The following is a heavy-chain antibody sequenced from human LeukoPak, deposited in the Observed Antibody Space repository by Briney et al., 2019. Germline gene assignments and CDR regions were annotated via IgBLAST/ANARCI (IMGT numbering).Heavy chain of an antibody. J-gene: IGHJ4*02. Sequence: GXXLVNPXQTLTLTCTFSGFSHSTSGMCVSWIRQPPGKALEWLALIDWDDDRFYSTSLKTRLTISKDTSKNQVVLTMTNMDPVDTATYFCARSSPNYDSSGYYYKYFDYWGQGTLVTVSS. D-gene: IGHD3-22*01. CDR3: ARSSPNYDSSGYYYKYFDY. CDR1: GFSHSTSGMC. CDR2: IDWDDDR. V-gene: IGHV2-70*01.